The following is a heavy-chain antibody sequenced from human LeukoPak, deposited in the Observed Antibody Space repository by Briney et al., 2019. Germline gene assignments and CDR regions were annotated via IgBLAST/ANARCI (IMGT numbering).Heavy chain of an antibody. CDR2: IKQDGSEK. CDR3: ARRRFGSPRGPFDY. CDR1: GFTFSSYW. J-gene: IGHJ4*02. V-gene: IGHV3-7*01. Sequence: GGSLRLSCAASGFTFSSYWMSWVRQAPGKGLEWVANIKQDGSEKYYVDSVKGRFTISRDNAKNSLYLQMNSLRAEDTAVYYCARRRFGSPRGPFDYWGQGTLVTVSS. D-gene: IGHD3-10*01.